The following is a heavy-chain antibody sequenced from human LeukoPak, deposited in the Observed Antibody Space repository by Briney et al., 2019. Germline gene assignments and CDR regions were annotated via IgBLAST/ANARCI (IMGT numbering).Heavy chain of an antibody. J-gene: IGHJ3*02. Sequence: PGGSLRLSCAASGFTFAPYIVSWVRQAPGKGLQWVSAISAGGTAIYYADSVRGRFTISRDDSNNMLYLQMYSLRDEDTATYYCAKGGYIGYNGLFVIWGQGTTVTVSS. V-gene: IGHV3-23*01. D-gene: IGHD5-12*01. CDR2: ISAGGTAI. CDR1: GFTFAPYI. CDR3: AKGGYIGYNGLFVI.